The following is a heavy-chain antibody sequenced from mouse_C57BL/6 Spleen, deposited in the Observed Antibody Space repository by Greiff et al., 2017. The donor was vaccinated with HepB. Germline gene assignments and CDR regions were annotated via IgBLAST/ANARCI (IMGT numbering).Heavy chain of an antibody. CDR2: IYPGDGDT. CDR3: ARSPHYYAMDY. Sequence: QVHVKQSGPELVKPGASVKISCKASGYAFSSSWMNWVKQRPGKGLEWIGRIYPGDGDTNYNGKFKGKATLTADKSSSTAYMQLSSLTSEDSAVYFCARSPHYYAMDYWGQGTSVTVSS. J-gene: IGHJ4*01. V-gene: IGHV1-82*01. CDR1: GYAFSSSW.